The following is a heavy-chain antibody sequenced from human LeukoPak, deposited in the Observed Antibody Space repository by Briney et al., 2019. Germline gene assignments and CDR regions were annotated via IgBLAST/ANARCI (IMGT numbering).Heavy chain of an antibody. V-gene: IGHV3-15*01. D-gene: IGHD2-2*01. CDR3: AKDRSFHIISSEGWFDP. CDR2: IKSKTDGGTT. J-gene: IGHJ5*02. Sequence: PGGSLRLSCAASGFTFSNAWMSWVRQAPGKGLEWVGRIKSKTDGGTTDYAAPVKGRFTISRDNSKNTLYLQMNSLRAEDTAEYYCAKDRSFHIISSEGWFDPWGQGTLVTVSS. CDR1: GFTFSNAW.